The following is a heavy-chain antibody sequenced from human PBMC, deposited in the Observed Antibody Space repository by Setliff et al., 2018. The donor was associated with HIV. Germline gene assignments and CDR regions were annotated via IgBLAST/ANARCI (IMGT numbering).Heavy chain of an antibody. D-gene: IGHD6-13*01. CDR3: ARVIAAAGFYYYYYMDV. CDR1: GGSIKSYS. Sequence: LSLTCTVSGGSIKSYSWSWIRQPPGKGLEWIGYIYYSGSTNYNPSLKSRVTMSVDTSKNQFSLKLSSVTAADTAVYYCARVIAAAGFYYYYYMDVWGKGTTVTVSS. CDR2: IYYSGST. J-gene: IGHJ6*03. V-gene: IGHV4-59*12.